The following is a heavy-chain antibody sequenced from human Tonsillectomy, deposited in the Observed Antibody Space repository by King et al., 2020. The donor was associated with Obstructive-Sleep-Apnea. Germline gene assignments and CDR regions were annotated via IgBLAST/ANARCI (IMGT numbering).Heavy chain of an antibody. CDR1: GYRFSNYW. CDR2: IYPGDSDT. V-gene: IGHV5-51*01. Sequence: VQLVQSGAEVKKPGESLKISCKGSGYRFSNYWIGWGRQMPGEGLEWMGFIYPGDSDTRYSPSFQSQVTTAADKSISPAYLQWSSLKASDTAMYYCARRGGTGDSWYFDLWGRGTLVTVSS. CDR3: ARRGGTGDSWYFDL. D-gene: IGHD7-27*01. J-gene: IGHJ2*01.